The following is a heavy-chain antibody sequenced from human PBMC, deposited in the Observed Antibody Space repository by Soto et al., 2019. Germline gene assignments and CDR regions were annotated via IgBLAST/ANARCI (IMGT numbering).Heavy chain of an antibody. D-gene: IGHD2-15*01. CDR3: ASPPPLSVQTIEAEFFQH. Sequence: PSETLSLTCAVYGGSFSGYYWSWIRQPPGKGLEWIGEINHSGSTNYNPSLKSRVTMSVDTSKNQFSLKLTSVTAVDTAVYYCASPPPLSVQTIEAEFFQHWGQGTLVTVSS. CDR1: GGSFSGYY. V-gene: IGHV4-34*01. CDR2: INHSGST. J-gene: IGHJ1*01.